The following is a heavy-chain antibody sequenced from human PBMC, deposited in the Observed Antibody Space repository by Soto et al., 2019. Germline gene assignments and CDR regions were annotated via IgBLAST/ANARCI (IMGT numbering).Heavy chain of an antibody. CDR2: IKKDGSEQ. Sequence: GSLRLSCAASGFTFNRYWMSWVRQAPGKGLEWVANIKKDGSEQYYVDSVKGRFTVSRDNAKNSLTLQMSGLRAEDTAVYYCARGSTSWYFDFWGQGTLVTVSS. CDR3: ARGSTSWYFDF. V-gene: IGHV3-7*01. D-gene: IGHD2-2*01. J-gene: IGHJ4*02. CDR1: GFTFNRYW.